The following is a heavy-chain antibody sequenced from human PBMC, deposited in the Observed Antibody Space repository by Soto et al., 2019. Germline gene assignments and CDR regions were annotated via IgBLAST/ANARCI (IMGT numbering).Heavy chain of an antibody. J-gene: IGHJ4*02. D-gene: IGHD2-2*01. Sequence: QVQLVQSGAEVKKPGASVKVSCKASGYTFTGYYMHWVRQAPGQGLEWMGWINPNSGGTNYAQKFQGRVTMTRDTTISTGYMELSRLRSDDTAVYYCARRYCSSTSCGIDYWGEGTLVTVSS. CDR3: ARRYCSSTSCGIDY. CDR1: GYTFTGYY. V-gene: IGHV1-2*02. CDR2: INPNSGGT.